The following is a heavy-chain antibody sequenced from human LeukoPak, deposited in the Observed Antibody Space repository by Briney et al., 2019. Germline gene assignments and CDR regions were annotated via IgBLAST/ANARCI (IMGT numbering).Heavy chain of an antibody. V-gene: IGHV5-51*01. CDR3: ARSITMVRGVFDY. CDR2: IYPGDSDT. D-gene: IGHD3-10*01. CDR1: GYSFSNYW. Sequence: KHGESLKISCKASGYSFSNYWIAWVRQMPGKGLERMGIIYPGDSDTRYSPSFQGQATISADKSISTAYLQWSSLKASDTAMYYCARSITMVRGVFDYWGQGTLVTVSS. J-gene: IGHJ4*02.